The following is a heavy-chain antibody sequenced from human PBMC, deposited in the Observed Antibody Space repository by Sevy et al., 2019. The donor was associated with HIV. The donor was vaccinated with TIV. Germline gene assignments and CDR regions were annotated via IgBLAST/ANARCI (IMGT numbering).Heavy chain of an antibody. V-gene: IGHV3-74*01. CDR3: ARNADCRGGNCRAFYFDN. CDR1: GFTFSSYW. J-gene: IGHJ4*02. CDR2: INSDGSST. D-gene: IGHD2-15*01. Sequence: GGSLRLSCAASGFTFSSYWMHWVRQAPGKGLVWVSRINSDGSSTSYADSVKGRFTSSRDNAKNTPYLQMKSLRAEDTAVYYCARNADCRGGNCRAFYFDNWGQGTLITVSS.